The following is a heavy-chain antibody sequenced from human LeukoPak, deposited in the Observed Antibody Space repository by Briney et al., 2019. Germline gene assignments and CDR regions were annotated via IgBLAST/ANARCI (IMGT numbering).Heavy chain of an antibody. J-gene: IGHJ6*03. CDR2: ISGSGGST. Sequence: GGSLRLSCAASGFTFSSYAMNWVRQATGKGLEWVSGISGSGGSTNYADSVKGRFTISRDNSKNTLYLQMNSLRAEDTAVYYCAKDARGYSYGFAGYYYYYMDVWGKGTTVTVSS. CDR1: GFTFSSYA. D-gene: IGHD5-18*01. CDR3: AKDARGYSYGFAGYYYYYMDV. V-gene: IGHV3-23*01.